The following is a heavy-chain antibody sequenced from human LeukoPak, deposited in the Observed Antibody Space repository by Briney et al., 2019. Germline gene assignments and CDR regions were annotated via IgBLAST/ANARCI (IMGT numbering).Heavy chain of an antibody. CDR2: INPNRGGT. V-gene: IGHV1-2*02. D-gene: IGHD3-22*01. CDR3: ARGVGRYYDSSGSFDY. J-gene: IGHJ4*02. CDR1: GYTFTGYY. Sequence: ASVKVSCKASGYTFTGYYMHWVRQAPGQGLEWMGWINPNRGGTNYAQKFQGRVTMTRDTSISTAYMELSRLRSDDTAVYYCARGVGRYYDSSGSFDYWGQGTLVTVSS.